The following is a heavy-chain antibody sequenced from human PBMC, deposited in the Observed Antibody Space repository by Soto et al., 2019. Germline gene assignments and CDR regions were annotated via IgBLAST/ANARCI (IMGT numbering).Heavy chain of an antibody. CDR2: VSHNGRNT. J-gene: IGHJ4*02. Sequence: VQLVESGGGVVQPGRSLRLSCAASGFTFSDYAMHWVRQAPGKGLEWVAVVSHNGRNTHYADSVKGRFTISRDSSKNTVSVEMTSRRAEDTAVYYGAKGGRQWLVTSDFNYWGQGALVTVSS. CDR1: GFTFSDYA. D-gene: IGHD6-19*01. V-gene: IGHV3-30*18. CDR3: AKGGRQWLVTSDFNY.